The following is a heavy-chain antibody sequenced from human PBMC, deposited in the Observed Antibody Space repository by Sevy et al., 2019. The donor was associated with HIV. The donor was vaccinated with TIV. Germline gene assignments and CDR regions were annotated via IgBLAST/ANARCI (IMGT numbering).Heavy chain of an antibody. V-gene: IGHV1-69*13. J-gene: IGHJ6*02. CDR2: IIPIFGTA. D-gene: IGHD3-3*01. Sequence: ASVKVSCKASGGTFSSYAISWVRQAPGQGLEWMGGIIPIFGTANYAQKFQGRVTITADESTSTAYMELSSLRSEDTAVYYCARARQTYYDFWSGSLSPMDVWGQGTTVTVSS. CDR1: GGTFSSYA. CDR3: ARARQTYYDFWSGSLSPMDV.